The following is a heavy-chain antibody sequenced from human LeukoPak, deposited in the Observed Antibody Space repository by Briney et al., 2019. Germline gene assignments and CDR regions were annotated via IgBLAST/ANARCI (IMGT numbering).Heavy chain of an antibody. CDR2: IRSKAYGGTT. CDR1: GLTFGDYA. CDR3: TRDRYDILTGYYFY. J-gene: IGHJ4*02. V-gene: IGHV3-49*04. D-gene: IGHD3-9*01. Sequence: PGGSLRLSCTASGLTFGDYAMSWVRQAPGKGLEWVGFIRSKAYGGTTEYAASVKGRFIISRDDSKSIAYLQMNSLKTEDTAVYYCTRDRYDILTGYYFYWGQGTLVTVSS.